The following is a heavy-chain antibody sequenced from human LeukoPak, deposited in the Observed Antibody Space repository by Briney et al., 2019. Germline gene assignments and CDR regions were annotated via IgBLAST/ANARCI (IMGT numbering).Heavy chain of an antibody. V-gene: IGHV3-23*01. J-gene: IGHJ4*02. CDR3: AKYTREFDY. D-gene: IGHD6-13*01. Sequence: GGSLRLSCAASGFTFSSYAMSWVRQAPGKGLEWVSCISGSGASTYYADSEEGRFTISRDNSKNTLYLQMNSLRAEDTAIYYCAKYTREFDYWGQGTLVTVSS. CDR2: ISGSGAST. CDR1: GFTFSSYA.